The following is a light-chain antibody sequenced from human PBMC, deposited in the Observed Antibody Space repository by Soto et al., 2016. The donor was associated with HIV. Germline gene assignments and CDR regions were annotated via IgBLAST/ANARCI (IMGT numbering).Light chain of an antibody. Sequence: DIQMTQSPSTLSASVGDRVTISCRASQSISSWLAWYQQKPGKAPKVLIYKASSLESGVTSRFSGSGSGTEFTLTISSLQPDDFATYYCQQYNSYPWTFGQGTKVEI. J-gene: IGKJ1*01. CDR1: QSISSW. CDR3: QQYNSYPWT. V-gene: IGKV1-5*03. CDR2: KAS.